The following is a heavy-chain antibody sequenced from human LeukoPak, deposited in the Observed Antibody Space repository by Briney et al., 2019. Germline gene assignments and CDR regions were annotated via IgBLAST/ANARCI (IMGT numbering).Heavy chain of an antibody. D-gene: IGHD5-12*01. J-gene: IGHJ3*02. CDR2: IASKAYRYTP. V-gene: IGHV3-72*01. Sequence: PGWSLRLSCQGTGSTFTDQYMDWLRQAPGKGLEWVGRIASKAYRYTPEYAASVKGRYTISRDDSKNSLYLQQNRLKRDDTAVYSCTRGYSGVSRYAFDIWGQGAMVTVSS. CDR1: GSTFTDQY. CDR3: TRGYSGVSRYAFDI.